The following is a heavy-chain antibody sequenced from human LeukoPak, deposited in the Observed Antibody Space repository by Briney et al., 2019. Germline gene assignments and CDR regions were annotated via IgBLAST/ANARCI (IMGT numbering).Heavy chain of an antibody. J-gene: IGHJ4*02. V-gene: IGHV3-7*01. D-gene: IGHD3-22*01. CDR2: IKQDGSEK. Sequence: GGSLRLSCAASGFTFSSYWMSWVRQAPGKGLEWVANIKQDGSEKYYVDSVKGRFTISRDNSKNTLYLQMNSLRAEDTAVYYCAREVNYDRTIDYWGQGTLVTVSS. CDR3: AREVNYDRTIDY. CDR1: GFTFSSYW.